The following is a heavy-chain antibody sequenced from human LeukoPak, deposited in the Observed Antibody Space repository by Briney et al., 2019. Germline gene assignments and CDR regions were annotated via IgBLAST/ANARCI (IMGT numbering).Heavy chain of an antibody. D-gene: IGHD3-22*01. CDR2: IRYNGSNK. J-gene: IGHJ4*02. V-gene: IGHV3-30*02. CDR1: GFTFSSYG. Sequence: PGGSLRLSCAASGFTFSSYGMHWVRQAPGKGLEWVAFIRYNGSNKYYADSVKGRFTISRDNSKNTLYLQMNSLRAEDTAVYYCAKDYDSYFDYWGQGTLVTVSS. CDR3: AKDYDSYFDY.